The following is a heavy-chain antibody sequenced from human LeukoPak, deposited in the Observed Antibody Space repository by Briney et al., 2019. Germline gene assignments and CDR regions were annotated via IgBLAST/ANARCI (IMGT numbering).Heavy chain of an antibody. V-gene: IGHV1-2*02. Sequence: GASVKVSCKASGYTFTSYYMHWVRQAPGQGLEWMGWINPNSGGTNYAQKFQGRVTMTRDTSISTAYMELSRLRSDDTAVYYCARDPRGGSGSYYNPPSDYWGQGTLVTVSS. CDR3: ARDPRGGSGSYYNPPSDY. D-gene: IGHD3-10*01. CDR1: GYTFTSYY. CDR2: INPNSGGT. J-gene: IGHJ4*02.